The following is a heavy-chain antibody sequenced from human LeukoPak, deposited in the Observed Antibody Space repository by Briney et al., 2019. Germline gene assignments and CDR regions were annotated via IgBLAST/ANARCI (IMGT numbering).Heavy chain of an antibody. D-gene: IGHD4-17*01. V-gene: IGHV3-21*01. CDR3: VRDDRRYGDYGYFDY. Sequence: GGSLRLSCAASGFTFSSYSMNWVRQAPGKGLEWVSSISSSSSYIYYADSVKGRFTISRDNAKNSLYLQMNSLRAEDTAVYYCVRDDRRYGDYGYFDYWGQGTLVTVSS. J-gene: IGHJ4*02. CDR2: ISSSSSYI. CDR1: GFTFSSYS.